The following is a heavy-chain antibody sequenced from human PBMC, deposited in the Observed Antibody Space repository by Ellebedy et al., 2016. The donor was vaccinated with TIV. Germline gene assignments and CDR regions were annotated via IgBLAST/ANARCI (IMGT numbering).Heavy chain of an antibody. CDR3: VKGSWRRDGYNTHY. J-gene: IGHJ4*02. Sequence: GESLKISCSASGFIFSSYAMHWVRQAPGKGLEFVSAISSGGGTTYYADSVKGRFTISRENSKNILYLQLTSLRADDTAVYHWVKGSWRRDGYNTHYWGQGTLVIVSS. D-gene: IGHD5-24*01. V-gene: IGHV3-64D*06. CDR2: ISSGGGTT. CDR1: GFIFSSYA.